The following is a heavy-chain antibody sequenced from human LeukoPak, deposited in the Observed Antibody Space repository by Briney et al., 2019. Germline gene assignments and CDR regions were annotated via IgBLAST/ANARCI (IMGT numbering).Heavy chain of an antibody. J-gene: IGHJ6*03. CDR2: IRSSRSHI. CDR3: ARVGPWVNPDYYYYYMDV. D-gene: IGHD1-14*01. V-gene: IGHV3-21*01. CDR1: TPTFSSYS. Sequence: PGQSLILSSDADTPTFSSYSMNWVRHAQGDWLEWDSSIRSSRSHIYYADSVKGSSTIWRDNAKNSLYLQMNSLRAEDTAVYYCARVGPWVNPDYYYYYMDVWGKGTTVTVSS.